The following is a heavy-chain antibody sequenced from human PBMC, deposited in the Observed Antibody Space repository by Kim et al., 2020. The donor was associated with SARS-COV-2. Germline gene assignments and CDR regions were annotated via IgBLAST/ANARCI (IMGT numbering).Heavy chain of an antibody. CDR3: ARTAPGTAMEPFNYYYYYMDV. Sequence: SETLSLTCTVSGGSISSYYWSWIRQPPGKGLEWIGYIYYSGSTNYNPSLKSRVTISVDTSKNQFSLKLSSVTAADTAVYYCARTAPGTAMEPFNYYYYYMDVWGKGTTVTVSS. V-gene: IGHV4-59*08. J-gene: IGHJ6*03. D-gene: IGHD5-18*01. CDR2: IYYSGST. CDR1: GGSISSYY.